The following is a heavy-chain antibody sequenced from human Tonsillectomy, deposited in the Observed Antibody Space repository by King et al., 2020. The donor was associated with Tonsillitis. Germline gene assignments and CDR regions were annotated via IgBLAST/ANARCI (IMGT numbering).Heavy chain of an antibody. CDR1: GLTFSSYG. CDR3: AKDFGNVVVPAAILSAFDI. Sequence: VQLVESGGGVVQPGRSLRLSCAASGLTFSSYGMHWVRQAPGKGLEWVAVISYDGSNKYYADSVKGRFTISRDNSKNRLYLQMNSPRAEDTAVYYCAKDFGNVVVPAAILSAFDIWGQGTMVTVSS. D-gene: IGHD2-2*01. J-gene: IGHJ3*02. V-gene: IGHV3-30*18. CDR2: ISYDGSNK.